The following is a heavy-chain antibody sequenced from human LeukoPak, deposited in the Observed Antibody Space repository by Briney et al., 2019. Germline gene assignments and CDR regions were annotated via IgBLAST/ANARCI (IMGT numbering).Heavy chain of an antibody. D-gene: IGHD3-10*01. CDR3: TSQNTLLDGINMVRGVTQYT. CDR2: IKSKTDGGAT. CDR1: GFTFSNAW. V-gene: IGHV3-15*01. Sequence: GGSLRLSCAASGFTFSNAWMNWVRQSPGKGLEWVGRIKSKTDGGATDYAAPVKGRFIVSRDDSKNTLYLQMNSLKTEDTAVYYCTSQNTLLDGINMVRGVTQYTWGQGTMVTVSS. J-gene: IGHJ3*02.